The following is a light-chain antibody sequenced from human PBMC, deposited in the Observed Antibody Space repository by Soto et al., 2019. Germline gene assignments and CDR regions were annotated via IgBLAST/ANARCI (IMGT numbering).Light chain of an antibody. CDR1: QSVSSF. Sequence: EIVLTQSPATLSLSPGERATLSCTASQSVSSFLAWYQQKPGQAPRLLIYDAFKRATGIPARFSGSRSGTDFTLTISSLEPEDSAVYYCQQRSNWPPWTFGQGTKVEVK. J-gene: IGKJ1*01. CDR2: DAF. V-gene: IGKV3-11*01. CDR3: QQRSNWPPWT.